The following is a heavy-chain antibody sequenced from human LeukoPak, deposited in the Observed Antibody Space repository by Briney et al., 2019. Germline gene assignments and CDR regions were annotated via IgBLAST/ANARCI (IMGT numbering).Heavy chain of an antibody. V-gene: IGHV3-21*01. Sequence: GGSLRLSCAASGFTFSSYSMNWVRQAPGKGLEWVSSISSSSSYIYYADSVKGRFTISRDNAKNSLYLQMNSPRAEDTAVYYCAREIEMAYGMDVWGQGTTVTVSS. CDR1: GFTFSSYS. CDR3: AREIEMAYGMDV. D-gene: IGHD5-24*01. CDR2: ISSSSSYI. J-gene: IGHJ6*02.